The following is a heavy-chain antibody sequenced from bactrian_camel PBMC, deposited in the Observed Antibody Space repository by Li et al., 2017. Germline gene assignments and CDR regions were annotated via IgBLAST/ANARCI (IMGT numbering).Heavy chain of an antibody. CDR3: AAGGWTT. Sequence: VQLVESGGGSVQAGGSLRLSCTASGYASSRYCMGRFRQAPGKEREGVAAIHTGSGSTYYADSVKGRFTNSQDNAKNTAYLQMNNLKPEDTAMYYCAAGGWTTGARGPRSPSP. V-gene: IGHV3S40*01. J-gene: IGHJ4*01. CDR2: IHTGSGST. D-gene: IGHD3*01. CDR1: GYASSRYC.